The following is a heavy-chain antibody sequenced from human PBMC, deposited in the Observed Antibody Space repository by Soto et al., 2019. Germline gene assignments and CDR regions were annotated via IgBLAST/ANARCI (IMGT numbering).Heavy chain of an antibody. CDR2: ISSSSSTI. D-gene: IGHD3-16*02. CDR3: ARDRLQYDYIWGSYRSDAFDI. Sequence: GGSLRLSCAASGFTFSSYSMNWVRQAPGKGLEWVSYISSSSSTIYYADSVKGRLTISRDNAKNSLYLQMNSLRAEDTAVYYCARDRLQYDYIWGSYRSDAFDIWGQGTMVTVSS. CDR1: GFTFSSYS. J-gene: IGHJ3*02. V-gene: IGHV3-48*01.